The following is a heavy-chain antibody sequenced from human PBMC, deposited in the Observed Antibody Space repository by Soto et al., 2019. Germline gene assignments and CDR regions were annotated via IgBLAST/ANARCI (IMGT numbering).Heavy chain of an antibody. CDR2: ISWNSGSI. V-gene: IGHV3-9*01. D-gene: IGHD3-22*01. CDR3: AKTAPPYDSQGYYPFDI. J-gene: IGHJ3*02. Sequence: EVQLVESGGGLVQPGRSLRLSCAAAGFDFDDYAMHWVRQAPGKGLEWISGISWNSGSIGYADPVKGRFTISRDNAKNSLYLEMNSLKTEDSALYYCAKTAPPYDSQGYYPFDIWGQGTLVSVSS. CDR1: GFDFDDYA.